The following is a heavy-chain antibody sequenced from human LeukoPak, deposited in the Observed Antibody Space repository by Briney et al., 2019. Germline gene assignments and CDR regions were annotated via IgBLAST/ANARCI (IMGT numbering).Heavy chain of an antibody. D-gene: IGHD6-19*01. Sequence: SETLSLTCTVSGGSISSYYWSWIRQPAGKGLEWIGRIYTSGSTHYNPSLKSRVTISVDKSKNQFSLKLSSVTAADTAVYYCARALGDSPIAVAGYYFDYWGQGTLVTVSS. J-gene: IGHJ4*02. CDR1: GGSISSYY. V-gene: IGHV4-4*07. CDR2: IYTSGST. CDR3: ARALGDSPIAVAGYYFDY.